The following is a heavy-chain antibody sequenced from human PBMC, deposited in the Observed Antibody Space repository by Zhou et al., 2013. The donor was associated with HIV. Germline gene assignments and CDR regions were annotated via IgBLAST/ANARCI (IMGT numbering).Heavy chain of an antibody. D-gene: IGHD2-2*02. V-gene: IGHV1-69*05. Sequence: QVQLVQSGAEVKKPGSSVKVSCKASGGTFSSYVISWVRQAPGERLEWMGEIIPIFGTANYAQKLQGRVTITTDESTSTAYMELSSLRSEDTAVYYCARGHAGYCTSISCYTGLYFDLWGRGTLVTVSS. CDR3: ARGHAGYCTSISCYTGLYFDL. J-gene: IGHJ2*01. CDR2: IIPIFGTA. CDR1: GGTFSSYV.